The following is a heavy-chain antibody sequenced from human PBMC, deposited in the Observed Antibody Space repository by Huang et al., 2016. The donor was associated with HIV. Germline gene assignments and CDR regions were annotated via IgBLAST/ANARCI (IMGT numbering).Heavy chain of an antibody. D-gene: IGHD5-18*01. V-gene: IGHV3-30-3*01. CDR1: GFPFMNHA. J-gene: IGHJ3*02. CDR3: ARAKDTWDAYDI. Sequence: QVQLVESGGGVVQPGRSLRLSCAASGFPFMNHAMHWVRQAPGKGLDLVAVISNDGSNNYYADSVKGRFTISRDSSKSTLFLHMTSLRTEDTAVYYCARAKDTWDAYDIWGQGTMVIVSS. CDR2: ISNDGSNN.